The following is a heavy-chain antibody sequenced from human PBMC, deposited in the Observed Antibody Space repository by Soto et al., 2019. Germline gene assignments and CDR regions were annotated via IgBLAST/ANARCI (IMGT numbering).Heavy chain of an antibody. CDR3: ARFQYTVVTPVDL. Sequence: QVQLQESGPGLVEPSETLSLTCTASGGSLTNYFWTWIRQTPGKGLEWIAYIRYSGKTDYNPSLKCRVTIALDTPTDQFSLKLASVAAADTSMYYCARFQYTVVTPVDLWGQGTMVIVSS. D-gene: IGHD2-21*02. J-gene: IGHJ3*01. CDR1: GGSLTNYF. CDR2: IRYSGKT. V-gene: IGHV4-59*01.